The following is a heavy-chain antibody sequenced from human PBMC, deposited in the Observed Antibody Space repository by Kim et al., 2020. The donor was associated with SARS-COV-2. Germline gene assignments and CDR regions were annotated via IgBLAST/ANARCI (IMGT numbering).Heavy chain of an antibody. J-gene: IGHJ6*02. CDR3: ARDKGEYSSSSVYYYYGMDV. V-gene: IGHV3-48*03. CDR1: GFTFSSYE. CDR2: ISSSCSTK. Sequence: GGSLRLSCAASGFTFSSYEMNWVRQAPGKGLEWVSYISSSCSTKYYADSVKGRFTISRDNAKNSLDLQMNSLRAEDMAVYYCARDKGEYSSSSVYYYYGMDVWGQGTTVTVSS. D-gene: IGHD6-6*01.